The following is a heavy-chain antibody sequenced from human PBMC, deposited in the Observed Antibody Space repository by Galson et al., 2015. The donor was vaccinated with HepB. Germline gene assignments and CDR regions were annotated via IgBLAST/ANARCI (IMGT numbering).Heavy chain of an antibody. Sequence: SLRLSCAASGFTFSSYGMHWVRQAPGKGLEWVAVIWYDGSNKYYADSVKGRFTISRDNSKNTLYVQMNSLRAEDTAVYYCAREASGILWFEKQSQHWYFDLWGRGTLVTVSS. V-gene: IGHV3-33*01. D-gene: IGHD3-10*01. CDR1: GFTFSSYG. CDR3: AREASGILWFEKQSQHWYFDL. J-gene: IGHJ2*01. CDR2: IWYDGSNK.